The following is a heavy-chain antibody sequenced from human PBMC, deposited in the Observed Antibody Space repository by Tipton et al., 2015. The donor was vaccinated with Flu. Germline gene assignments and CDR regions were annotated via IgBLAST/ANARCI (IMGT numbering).Heavy chain of an antibody. D-gene: IGHD2-15*01. J-gene: IGHJ3*02. CDR1: GYSISSGYS. CDR2: FHQTGGT. CDR3: ARRSGGMETPNAASEI. V-gene: IGHV4-38-2*01. Sequence: LRLSCAVSGYSISSGYSWGWIRQSPGKGLEWIGNFHQTGGTYYNPSLKSRVTISVDTSTNYLSLSLSSVTAADTAVYYCARRSGGMETPNAASEIWGQGTMVTVPS.